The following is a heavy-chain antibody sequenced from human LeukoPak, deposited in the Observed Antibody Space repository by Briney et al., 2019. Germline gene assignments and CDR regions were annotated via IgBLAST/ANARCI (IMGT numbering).Heavy chain of an antibody. J-gene: IGHJ4*02. Sequence: GGTLRLSCAPSLLTFTIHCTHGGRQAPRKRLLWDSRITNHRSRTPYADSVKGRFTISRDPAKHMLYLHVNSLRAEDTVGYCCATQQGGNPAYWGQGTLVTVSS. CDR1: LLTFTIHC. CDR2: ITNHRSRT. V-gene: IGHV3-74*01. CDR3: ATQQGGNPAY. D-gene: IGHD1-14*01.